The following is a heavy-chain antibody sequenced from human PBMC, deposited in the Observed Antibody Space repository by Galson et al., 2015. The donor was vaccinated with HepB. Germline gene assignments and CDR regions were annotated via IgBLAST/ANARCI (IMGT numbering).Heavy chain of an antibody. CDR2: ISAYNGNT. CDR3: ARDSRLELRLNNYFSYGMDV. CDR1: GYTFSSYG. D-gene: IGHD1-1*01. V-gene: IGHV1-18*01. Sequence: SVKVSCKASGYTFSSYGISWVRQAPGQGLEWMGWISAYNGNTNYAQRFQGRVTMTADASTGTAYLELRNLRSDDTAVYYCARDSRLELRLNNYFSYGMDVWGQGSAVIVSS. J-gene: IGHJ6*02.